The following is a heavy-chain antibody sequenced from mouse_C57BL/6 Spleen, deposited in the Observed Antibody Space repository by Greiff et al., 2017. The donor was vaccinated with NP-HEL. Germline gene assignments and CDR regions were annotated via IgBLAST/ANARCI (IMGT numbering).Heavy chain of an antibody. CDR3: ARYIGDYYGSSGAMDY. V-gene: IGHV7-3*01. CDR1: GFTFTDYY. D-gene: IGHD1-1*01. CDR2: IRNKANGYTT. J-gene: IGHJ4*01. Sequence: DVKLVESGGGLVQPGGSLSLSCAASGFTFTDYYMSWVRQPPGKALEWLGFIRNKANGYTTEYSASVKGRFTISRDNSQSILYLQMNALRAEDSATYYCARYIGDYYGSSGAMDYWGQGTSVTVSS.